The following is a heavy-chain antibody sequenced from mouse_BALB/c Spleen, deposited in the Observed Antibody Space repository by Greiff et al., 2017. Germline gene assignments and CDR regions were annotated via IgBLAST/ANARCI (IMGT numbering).Heavy chain of an antibody. CDR3: ARGLRDAMDY. J-gene: IGHJ4*01. V-gene: IGHV5-17*02. D-gene: IGHD2-2*01. CDR2: ISSGSSTI. Sequence: EVQVVESGGGLVQPGGSRKLSCAASGFTFSSFGMHWVRQAPEKGLEWVAYISSGSSTIYYADTVKGRFTISRDNPKNTLFLQMTSLRSEDTAMYYCARGLRDAMDYWGQGTSVTVSS. CDR1: GFTFSSFG.